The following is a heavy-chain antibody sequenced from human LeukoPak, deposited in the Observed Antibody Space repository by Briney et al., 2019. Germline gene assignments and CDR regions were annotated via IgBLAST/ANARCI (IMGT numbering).Heavy chain of an antibody. Sequence: ASVTVSCKASGGTFSSYAISWVRQAPGQGLEWMGRIIPILGIANYAQKFQGRVTITADKSTSTAYMELSSLRSEDTAVYYLSKLGRWELLKVTSYFDYGGQGTLVTVSS. CDR3: SKLGRWELLKVTSYFDY. J-gene: IGHJ4*02. D-gene: IGHD1-26*01. CDR2: IIPILGIA. CDR1: GGTFSSYA. V-gene: IGHV1-69*04.